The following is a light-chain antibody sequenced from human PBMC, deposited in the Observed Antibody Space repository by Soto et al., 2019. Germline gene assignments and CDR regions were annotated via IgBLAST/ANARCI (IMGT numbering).Light chain of an antibody. CDR1: QSVSSNY. Sequence: EIVMSQSPATLSVSRGEGATLSCRASQSVSSNYLAWYQQKPGQAPRLXIYGASSRATGIPDRFSGSGSGTDFTLTISRLEPEDFAVYYCQQYGSSPRTFGPGTKVDIK. J-gene: IGKJ3*01. CDR2: GAS. V-gene: IGKV3-20*01. CDR3: QQYGSSPRT.